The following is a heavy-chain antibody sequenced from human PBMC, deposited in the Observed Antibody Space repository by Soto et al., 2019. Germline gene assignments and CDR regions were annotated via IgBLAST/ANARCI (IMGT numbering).Heavy chain of an antibody. J-gene: IGHJ4*02. D-gene: IGHD3-9*01. Sequence: PGGSLRLSCAASGFTFSSYAMSWVRQAPGKGLEWVSVISGSGDSTYYADSVKGRFTISRDNSKNTLYLQMNSLRAEDTAVYYCSRDDSDWFFNWGRGTLVTVSS. V-gene: IGHV3-23*01. CDR2: ISGSGDST. CDR1: GFTFSSYA. CDR3: SRDDSDWFFN.